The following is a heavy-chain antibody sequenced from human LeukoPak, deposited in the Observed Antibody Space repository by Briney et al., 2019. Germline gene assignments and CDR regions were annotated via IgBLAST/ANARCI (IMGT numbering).Heavy chain of an antibody. D-gene: IGHD2-15*01. Sequence: ASVKVSXKAPGYTFTSCGLNWVRQAPGQGLEWMGWISGYNGNTNYAQKLQGRVTMTTDISTSTAYMELRSLRSDDTAVYYCARTPFLYCSGGSCYSDYWGRGTLVTVSS. CDR2: ISGYNGNT. CDR3: ARTPFLYCSGGSCYSDY. V-gene: IGHV1-18*01. CDR1: GYTFTSCG. J-gene: IGHJ4*02.